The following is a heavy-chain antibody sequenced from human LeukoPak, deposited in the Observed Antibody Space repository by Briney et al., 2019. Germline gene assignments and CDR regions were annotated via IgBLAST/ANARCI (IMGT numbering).Heavy chain of an antibody. CDR1: GFTYSSYA. D-gene: IGHD7-27*01. CDR3: AKGESNWDYYFDY. CDR2: ISSSGGSS. J-gene: IGHJ4*02. V-gene: IGHV3-23*01. Sequence: GGSLRLSCAASGFTYSSYAMSWVRQAPGKGLEWVSAISSSGGSSYYADSVKGRFTISRDNSKNTLFLQMNSLRAEDTAVYYCAKGESNWDYYFDYWGQGTLVTVSS.